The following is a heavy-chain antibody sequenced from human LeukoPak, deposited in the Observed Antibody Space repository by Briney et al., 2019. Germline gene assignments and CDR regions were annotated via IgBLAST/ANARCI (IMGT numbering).Heavy chain of an antibody. CDR2: IYYSGST. Sequence: SETLSLTCTVSGYSISSGYYWGWIRQPPGKGLEWIGSIYYSGSTYYNPSLKSRVTISVDTSKNQFSLKLSSVTAADTAVYYCARPYGGATGYFDYWGQGTLVTVSS. D-gene: IGHD1-26*01. CDR3: ARPYGGATGYFDY. J-gene: IGHJ4*02. V-gene: IGHV4-38-2*02. CDR1: GYSISSGYY.